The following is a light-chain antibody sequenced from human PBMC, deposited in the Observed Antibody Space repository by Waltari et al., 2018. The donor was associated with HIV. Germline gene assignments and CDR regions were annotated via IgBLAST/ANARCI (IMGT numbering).Light chain of an antibody. CDR2: GAA. CDR3: LQYVTLRYT. V-gene: IGKV3-20*01. CDR1: QSVHSRF. Sequence: IVLKQCPGTMSLSPGGKATLSCRASQSVHSRFLAWYQHKRGQTSRLLIHGAANRATAVPDRFIGGVTGTDFILSISRLEPEDFAVYYWLQYVTLRYTFGQGTKLEIK. J-gene: IGKJ2*01.